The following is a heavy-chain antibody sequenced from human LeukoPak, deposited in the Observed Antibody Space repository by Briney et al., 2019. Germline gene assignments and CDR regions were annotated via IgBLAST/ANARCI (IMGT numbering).Heavy chain of an antibody. CDR1: GFTFSSYL. D-gene: IGHD1-14*01. CDR3: ARNHRRLDY. V-gene: IGHV3-7*01. Sequence: GGSLRLSCAASGFTFSSYLMSWVRQAPGKGLDWVANINQDGSEKSYVDSVKGRFTISRDTDKQSMYLQVNSLRADDTAVYYCARNHRRLDYWGQGTLVTVSS. CDR2: INQDGSEK. J-gene: IGHJ4*02.